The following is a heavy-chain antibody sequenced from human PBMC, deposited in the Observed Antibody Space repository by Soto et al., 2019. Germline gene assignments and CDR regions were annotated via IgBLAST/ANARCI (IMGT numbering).Heavy chain of an antibody. J-gene: IGHJ6*02. V-gene: IGHV3-23*01. CDR1: GFTVSSNY. Sequence: PGGSLRLSCAASGFTVSSNYMSWVRQAPGKGLEWVSAISGSGGSTYYADSVKGRFTISRDNSKNTLYLQMNSLRAEDTAVYYCAKDLFFGVASGMDVWGQGTTVTVSS. D-gene: IGHD3-3*01. CDR2: ISGSGGST. CDR3: AKDLFFGVASGMDV.